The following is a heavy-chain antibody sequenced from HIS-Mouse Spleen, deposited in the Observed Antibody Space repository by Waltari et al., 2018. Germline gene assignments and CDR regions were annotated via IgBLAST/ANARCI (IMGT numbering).Heavy chain of an antibody. CDR3: AREIPYSSSWYDWYFDL. D-gene: IGHD6-13*01. V-gene: IGHV4-39*07. J-gene: IGHJ2*01. CDR2: IYYSGST. CDR1: GGHISSSSYY. Sequence: QLQLQESGPGLVKPSETLYLTCPVSGGHISSSSYYWGWIRQPPGKGLEWIGGIYYSGSTYYNPSLKSRVTISVDTSKNQFSLKLSSVTAADTAVYYCAREIPYSSSWYDWYFDLWGRGTLVTVSS.